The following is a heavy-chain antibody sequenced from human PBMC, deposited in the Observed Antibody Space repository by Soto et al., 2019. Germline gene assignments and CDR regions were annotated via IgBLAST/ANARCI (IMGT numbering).Heavy chain of an antibody. V-gene: IGHV1-2*02. CDR2: INPNSGGT. D-gene: IGHD3-22*01. CDR3: ARDYPPDYYDSSGYYLGGWFDL. Sequence: ASVKVSCKASGYTFTGYYMHWVRQAPGQGLEWMGWINPNSGGTNYAQKFQGRVTMTRDTSISTAYMELSRLRFDDTAVYYCARDYPPDYYDSSGYYLGGWFDLWGQGTLVTVSS. CDR1: GYTFTGYY. J-gene: IGHJ5*02.